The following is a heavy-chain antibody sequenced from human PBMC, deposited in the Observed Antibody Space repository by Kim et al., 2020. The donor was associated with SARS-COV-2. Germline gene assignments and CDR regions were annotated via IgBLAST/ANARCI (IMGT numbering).Heavy chain of an antibody. D-gene: IGHD2-8*01. CDR2: IYHSGST. V-gene: IGHV4-4*02. J-gene: IGHJ4*02. CDR3: ARAPRAVYAISYY. Sequence: SETLSLTCAVSGGSISSSNWWSWVRQPPGKGLEWIGEIYHSGSTNYNPSLKSRVTISVDKSKNQFSLKLSSVTAADTAVYYCARAPRAVYAISYYWGQGTLVTVSS. CDR1: GGSISSSNW.